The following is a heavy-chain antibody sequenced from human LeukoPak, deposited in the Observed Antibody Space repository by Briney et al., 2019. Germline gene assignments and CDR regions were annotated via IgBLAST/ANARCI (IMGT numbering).Heavy chain of an antibody. J-gene: IGHJ4*02. CDR3: ARARVGATTRYYFDY. D-gene: IGHD1-26*01. V-gene: IGHV1-8*03. CDR1: GYTFTSYD. Sequence: ASVKVSCKASGYTFTSYDINWVRQATGQGLEWMGWMNPNSGNTGYAQKFQGRVTITRNTSVSTAYMELSSLRSEGTAVYYCARARVGATTRYYFDYWGQGTLVTVSS. CDR2: MNPNSGNT.